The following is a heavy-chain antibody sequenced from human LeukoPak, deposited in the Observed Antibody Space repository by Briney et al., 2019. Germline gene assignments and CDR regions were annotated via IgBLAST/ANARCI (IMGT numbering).Heavy chain of an antibody. J-gene: IGHJ4*02. D-gene: IGHD6-13*01. V-gene: IGHV4-39*07. CDR3: AREISS. CDR1: GDSISSSRSY. Sequence: PSETLSLTCTVSGDSISSSRSYWGWIRQPPGEGLEWIGSIYYSGSTYYNTSLKSRVTISVDTSKNQFSLKLSSVTAADTAVYYCAREISSWGQGTLVTVSS. CDR2: IYYSGST.